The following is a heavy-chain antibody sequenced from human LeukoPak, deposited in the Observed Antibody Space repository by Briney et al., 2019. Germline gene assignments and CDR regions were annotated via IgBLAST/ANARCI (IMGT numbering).Heavy chain of an antibody. CDR1: GGSISSQC. D-gene: IGHD1-26*01. J-gene: IGHJ5*02. CDR3: AREGGSYYHWFDP. V-gene: IGHV4-59*11. Sequence: PSETLTLICTVSGGSISSQCWSWIRQPPGKGLEWVGYIFYSGSTNYNPSLKSRVTISLDTSKNQFSLKLTSVSAADTAVYYCAREGGSYYHWFDPGGQGTRVTVSS. CDR2: IFYSGST.